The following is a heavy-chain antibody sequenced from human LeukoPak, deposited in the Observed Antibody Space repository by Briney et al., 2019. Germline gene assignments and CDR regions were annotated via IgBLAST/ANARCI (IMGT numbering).Heavy chain of an antibody. Sequence: SETLSLTCTVSGGSIRSSSYNWGWIRQPPGKGLEWIGSFQYTGSTHYNPSLKSRVTISVDTSKNQFSLKLSSVTAADTAVYYCASRKLGNDYWGQGTLVTVSS. V-gene: IGHV4-39*07. CDR1: GGSIRSSSYN. D-gene: IGHD7-27*01. CDR2: FQYTGST. J-gene: IGHJ4*02. CDR3: ASRKLGNDY.